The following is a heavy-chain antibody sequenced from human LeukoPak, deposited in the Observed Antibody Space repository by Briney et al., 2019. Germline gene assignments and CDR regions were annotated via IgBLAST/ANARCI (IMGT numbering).Heavy chain of an antibody. V-gene: IGHV3-30*04. CDR2: ISYDGSNK. J-gene: IGHJ4*02. Sequence: GALRLSCAASVFTFSSYAMHWVRQAPGKGLEWVAVISYDGSNKYYADSVKGRFTISRDNSKNTLYLQMNSLRAEDTAVYYCARDRVENGPPDYWGQGTLVTVSS. CDR3: ARDRVENGPPDY. D-gene: IGHD3-10*01. CDR1: VFTFSSYA.